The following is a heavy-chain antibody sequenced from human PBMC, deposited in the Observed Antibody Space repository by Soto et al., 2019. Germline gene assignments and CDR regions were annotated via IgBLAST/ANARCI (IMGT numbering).Heavy chain of an antibody. CDR2: ISRDSSYI. Sequence: GGSLRLSCAASGFTFSSYSMNWVRQAPGKGLEWVSSISRDSSYIYYADSVKGRFTISRDNAKNSLYLQMNSLRAEDTDVYYCARGLYYYDSSGYSDAFDIWGQGTMVTVSS. J-gene: IGHJ3*02. CDR1: GFTFSSYS. V-gene: IGHV3-21*01. CDR3: ARGLYYYDSSGYSDAFDI. D-gene: IGHD3-22*01.